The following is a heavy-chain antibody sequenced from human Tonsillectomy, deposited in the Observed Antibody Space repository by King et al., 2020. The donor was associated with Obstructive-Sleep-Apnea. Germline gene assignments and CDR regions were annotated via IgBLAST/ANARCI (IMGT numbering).Heavy chain of an antibody. J-gene: IGHJ5*02. V-gene: IGHV1-2*02. CDR3: ARGERITVVRGVITKPNWFDP. CDR1: GYTFTGYY. Sequence: QLVQSGAEVKKPGASVKVSCKASGYTFTGYYMHWVRQAPGQGLEWMGWINPNSGGTNYAQKFQGRVTMTRDTSISTAYMELSRLRSDDTAVYYCARGERITVVRGVITKPNWFDPWGQGTLVTVSS. CDR2: INPNSGGT. D-gene: IGHD3-10*01.